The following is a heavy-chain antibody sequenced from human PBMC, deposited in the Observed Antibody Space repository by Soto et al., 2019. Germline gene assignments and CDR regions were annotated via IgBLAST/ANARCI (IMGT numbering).Heavy chain of an antibody. CDR2: SGSS. V-gene: IGHV4-4*07. J-gene: IGHJ3*02. Sequence: PSETLSLTCTVSGGSISSYYWSWIRQPAGKGLEWIGRSGSSNYNPSLKSRVTMSVDSSKNQFSLKLSSVTAADTAVYYCARSLPDSGDYWAFDIWGQGTMVTVPS. CDR3: ARSLPDSGDYWAFDI. CDR1: GGSISSYY. D-gene: IGHD4-17*01.